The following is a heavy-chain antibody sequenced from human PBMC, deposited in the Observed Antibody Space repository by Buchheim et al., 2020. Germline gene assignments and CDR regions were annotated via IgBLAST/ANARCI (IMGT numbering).Heavy chain of an antibody. Sequence: QIPLKESGPTLVKPTQTLTLTCSFSGFSLTTSGMGVGWIRQPPGKALEWLAVIYWNGHNYYSSSLKNRLTITQHPPPHPLVRTLTNMDSVDTATYYCGRTSYVTEPRWFDPGGQGTL. J-gene: IGHJ5*02. CDR2: IYWNGHN. CDR3: GRTSYVTEPRWFDP. V-gene: IGHV2-5*01. D-gene: IGHD3-10*02. CDR1: GFSLTTSGMG.